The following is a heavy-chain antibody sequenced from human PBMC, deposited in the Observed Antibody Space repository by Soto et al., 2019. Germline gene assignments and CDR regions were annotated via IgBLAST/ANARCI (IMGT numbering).Heavy chain of an antibody. Sequence: PGGSLRLSCAASGFTFSSYAMSWVRQAPGKGLEWVSAISGSGGSTYYADSVKGRFTISRDNSKNTLYLQMNSLRAEDTAVYYCAKVFHVSELRYFDWFYYFDYWGQGTLVTVSS. CDR1: GFTFSSYA. CDR2: ISGSGGST. D-gene: IGHD3-9*01. V-gene: IGHV3-23*01. CDR3: AKVFHVSELRYFDWFYYFDY. J-gene: IGHJ4*02.